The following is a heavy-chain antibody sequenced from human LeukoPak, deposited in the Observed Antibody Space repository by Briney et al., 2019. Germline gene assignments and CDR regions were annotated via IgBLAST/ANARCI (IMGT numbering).Heavy chain of an antibody. Sequence: PGGSLRLSCAASGFTFSSYAMSWVRQAPGKGLEWVSAISGSGGSTYYADSVKGRFTISRDNAKNSLYLRMNSLRAEDTAVYYCARDTSGGYTNWGQGTLVTVSS. CDR3: ARDTSGGYTN. D-gene: IGHD1-26*01. CDR2: ISGSGGST. CDR1: GFTFSSYA. V-gene: IGHV3-23*01. J-gene: IGHJ4*02.